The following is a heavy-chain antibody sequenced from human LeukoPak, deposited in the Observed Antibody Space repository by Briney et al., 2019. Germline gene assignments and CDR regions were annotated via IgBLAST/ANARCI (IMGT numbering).Heavy chain of an antibody. Sequence: PGGSLRLSCAASGFTFSTYATSWVRQAPGKGLEWVSAIIGSGGSTYYADSVKGRFTISRDNSKNTLYLQMDSPRAEDTAVYYCAKDQCTSTSCYKGDYWGQGTLVTVSS. CDR2: IIGSGGST. J-gene: IGHJ4*02. CDR3: AKDQCTSTSCYKGDY. V-gene: IGHV3-23*01. D-gene: IGHD2-2*02. CDR1: GFTFSTYA.